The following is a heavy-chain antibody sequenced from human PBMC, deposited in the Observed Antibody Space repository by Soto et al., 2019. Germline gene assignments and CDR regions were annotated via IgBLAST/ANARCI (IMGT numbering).Heavy chain of an antibody. Sequence: PSETLSLTCSVSNGSISGFYWTWIRQPPGKILEWIGNIHYSGRTNYNPSLTSRPTMSVDTSKNPFSLNLKSITAADTAVYFCVRVGVGIGNHFDSWGRGTLVTVSS. CDR1: NGSISGFY. CDR3: VRVGVGIGNHFDS. V-gene: IGHV4-59*12. CDR2: IHYSGRT. D-gene: IGHD1-26*01. J-gene: IGHJ4*02.